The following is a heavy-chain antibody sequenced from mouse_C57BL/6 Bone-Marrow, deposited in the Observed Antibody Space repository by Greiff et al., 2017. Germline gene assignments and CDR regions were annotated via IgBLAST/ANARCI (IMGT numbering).Heavy chain of an antibody. CDR3: VRPSYYGSSHWYFDV. D-gene: IGHD1-1*01. CDR1: GFTFNTYA. J-gene: IGHJ1*03. V-gene: IGHV10-3*01. Sequence: DVHLVESGGGLVQPKGSLKLSCAASGFTFNTYAMHWVRQAPGKGLEWVARIRSKSSNYATYYADSVKDRFTISRDDSQSMLYLQMNNLKTEDTAMYSCVRPSYYGSSHWYFDVWGTGTTVTVSS. CDR2: IRSKSSNYAT.